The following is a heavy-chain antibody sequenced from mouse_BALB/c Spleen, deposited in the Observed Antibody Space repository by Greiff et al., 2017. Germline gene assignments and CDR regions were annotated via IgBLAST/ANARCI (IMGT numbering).Heavy chain of an antibody. D-gene: IGHD1-1*01. V-gene: IGHV5-4*02. CDR2: ISDGGSYT. CDR1: GFTFSDYY. J-gene: IGHJ2*01. CDR3: ARGISYYGSSSFDY. Sequence: DVQLVESGGGLVKPGGSLKLSCAASGFTFSDYYMYWVRQTPEKRLEWVATISDGGSYTYYPDSVKGRFTISRDNAKNNLYLQMSSLKSEDTAMYYCARGISYYGSSSFDYWGQGTTLTVSS.